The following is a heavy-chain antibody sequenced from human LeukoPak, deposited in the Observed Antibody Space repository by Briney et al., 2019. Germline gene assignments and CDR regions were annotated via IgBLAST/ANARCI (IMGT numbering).Heavy chain of an antibody. CDR1: GYTFTSYG. Sequence: EASVKVSCKASGYTFTSYGISWVRQAPGQGLEWMGWISAYNGNTNYAQKLQGRVTMTTDTSTSTAYMELRSLRSDDTAVYYCARDRWGGYYTYYYYYGMDVWGQGTTVTVSS. CDR3: ARDRWGGYYTYYYYYGMDV. J-gene: IGHJ6*02. V-gene: IGHV1-18*01. D-gene: IGHD3-3*01. CDR2: ISAYNGNT.